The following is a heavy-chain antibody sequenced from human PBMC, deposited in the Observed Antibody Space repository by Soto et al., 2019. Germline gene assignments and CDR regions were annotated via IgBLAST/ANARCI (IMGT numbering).Heavy chain of an antibody. V-gene: IGHV3-64D*08. J-gene: IGHJ4*02. D-gene: IGHD3-3*01. CDR2: ISSNGGST. CDR1: GFTFSSYA. CDR3: VKGRNRITIFGVVTYYFDY. Sequence: GGSLRLSCSASGFTFSSYAMHWVRQAPGKGLEYVSAISSNGGSTYYADSVKGRFTISRDNSKNTLYLQMSSLRAEDTAVYYCVKGRNRITIFGVVTYYFDYWGQGTLVTVSS.